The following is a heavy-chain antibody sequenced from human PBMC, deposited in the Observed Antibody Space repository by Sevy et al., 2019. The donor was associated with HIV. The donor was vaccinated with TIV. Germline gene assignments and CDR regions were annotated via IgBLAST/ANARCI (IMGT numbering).Heavy chain of an antibody. V-gene: IGHV4-31*03. CDR2: IYYSGST. CDR3: AREDLPDAFDI. J-gene: IGHJ3*02. CDR1: GGSISSGGYY. Sequence: SETLSLTCTVSGGSISSGGYYWSWIRQHPGQGLEWIGYIYYSGSTYYNPSLKSRVTISVDTSKNQFSLKLSSVTAADTAVYYCAREDLPDAFDIWGQGTMVTVSS.